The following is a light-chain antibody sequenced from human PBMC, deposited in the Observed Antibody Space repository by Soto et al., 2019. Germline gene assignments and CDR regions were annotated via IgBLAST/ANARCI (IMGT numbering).Light chain of an antibody. CDR1: SSNIGSNY. V-gene: IGLV1-51*02. J-gene: IGLJ2*01. CDR2: ENY. Sequence: QAVVTQPPSVSAAPGQKVTISCSGSSSNIGSNYVSWYQLLPGAAPKLLIYENYERPSGIPDRFSGSKSGTSATLGITGLQTGDEADYYCGAWDNSLTGGVFGGGTKVTVL. CDR3: GAWDNSLTGGV.